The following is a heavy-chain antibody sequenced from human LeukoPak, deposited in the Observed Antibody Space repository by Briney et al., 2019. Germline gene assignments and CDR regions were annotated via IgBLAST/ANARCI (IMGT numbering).Heavy chain of an antibody. Sequence: EASVTVSCKASGYTFTSYYMHWVRQAPGQGLEWMGIINPSGGSTSYAQKFQGRVTMTRDTSTSTVYMELSSLRSEDTAVYYCARGVQLERRPRPFDYWGQGTLVTVSS. D-gene: IGHD1-1*01. CDR3: ARGVQLERRPRPFDY. CDR2: INPSGGST. J-gene: IGHJ4*02. CDR1: GYTFTSYY. V-gene: IGHV1-46*01.